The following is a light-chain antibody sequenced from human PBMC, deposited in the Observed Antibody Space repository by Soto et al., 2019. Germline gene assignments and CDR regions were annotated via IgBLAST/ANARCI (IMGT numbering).Light chain of an antibody. J-gene: IGKJ2*01. CDR3: QQYGGTPPAYT. CDR1: QSVDRNY. CDR2: ATS. Sequence: EVVLTQSPGPLSLSPGERATLSCRASQSVDRNYLSWFQHKRGQPPRVLVFATSSRAAGTPVRFSGSGSGTNFTPTITRVEPEDFGVYYCQQYGGTPPAYTFGLGTKLEI. V-gene: IGKV3-20*01.